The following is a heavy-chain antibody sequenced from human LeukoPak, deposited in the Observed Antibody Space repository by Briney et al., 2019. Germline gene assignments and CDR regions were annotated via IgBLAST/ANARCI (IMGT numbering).Heavy chain of an antibody. CDR3: ARVRSTPHGYMDV. J-gene: IGHJ6*03. D-gene: IGHD3-3*01. CDR2: ISSSSSYI. Sequence: KPGGSLRLSCAASGFTFSSYSMNWARQAPGKGLEWVSSISSSSSYIYYADSVKGRFTISRDNAKNSLYLQMNSLRAEDTAVYYCARVRSTPHGYMDVWGKGTTVTVSS. V-gene: IGHV3-21*01. CDR1: GFTFSSYS.